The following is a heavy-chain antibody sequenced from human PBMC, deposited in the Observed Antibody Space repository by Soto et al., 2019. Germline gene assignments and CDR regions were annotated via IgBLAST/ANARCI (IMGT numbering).Heavy chain of an antibody. CDR2: IIPIFGTA. Sequence: QGQLVQSGAEVKKPGSSVKFSCKASGCTFSSYAISWVRQAPGQGLEWMGGIIPIFGTANYAQKFQGRDTINADESTSTAYMELSSLRSEDTAVYYCARNGGGGYNYWFDPWGQGTLVTASS. CDR1: GCTFSSYA. CDR3: ARNGGGGYNYWFDP. V-gene: IGHV1-69*01. D-gene: IGHD5-18*01. J-gene: IGHJ5*02.